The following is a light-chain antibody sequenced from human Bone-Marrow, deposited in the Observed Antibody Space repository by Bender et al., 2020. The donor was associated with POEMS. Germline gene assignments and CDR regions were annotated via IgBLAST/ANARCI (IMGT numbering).Light chain of an antibody. CDR1: YSNIGNNY. CDR3: GSWDSSLRAVV. Sequence: QSVLTQPPSVSAAPGQRVTISCSGSYSNIGNNYVSWYQQLPGTAPKLLIYENNRRPSGIPDRFAGSKSGTSATLDITGLQTGDEADYYCGSWDSSLRAVVFGGGTKVTVL. CDR2: ENN. J-gene: IGLJ2*01. V-gene: IGLV1-51*01.